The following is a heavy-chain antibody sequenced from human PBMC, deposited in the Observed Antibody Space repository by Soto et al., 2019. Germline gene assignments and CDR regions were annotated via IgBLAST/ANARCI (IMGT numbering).Heavy chain of an antibody. CDR1: GFNFSSYG. CDR3: AKGGDIVVVVAATPDGMDV. V-gene: IGHV3-30*18. Sequence: GGSLRLSCAASGFNFSSYGRHWVRQAPGKGLEWVAVISYDGSNKYYADSVKGRFTIPRDNSKNTLYLQMNSLRAEDTAVYYCAKGGDIVVVVAATPDGMDVWGQGTTVTVSS. D-gene: IGHD2-15*01. CDR2: ISYDGSNK. J-gene: IGHJ6*02.